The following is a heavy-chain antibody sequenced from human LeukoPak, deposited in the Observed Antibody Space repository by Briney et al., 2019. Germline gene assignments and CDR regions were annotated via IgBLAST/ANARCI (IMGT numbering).Heavy chain of an antibody. CDR3: ASRSGSHLDY. J-gene: IGHJ4*02. CDR1: GGSFSGYY. D-gene: IGHD1-26*01. CDR2: IYYSGST. Sequence: KPSETLSLTCAVYGGSFSGYYWSWIRQPPGKGLEWIGSIYYSGSTYYNPSLKSRVTISVDTSKNQFSLKLSSVTAADTAVYYCASRSGSHLDYWGQGTLVTVSS. V-gene: IGHV4-34*01.